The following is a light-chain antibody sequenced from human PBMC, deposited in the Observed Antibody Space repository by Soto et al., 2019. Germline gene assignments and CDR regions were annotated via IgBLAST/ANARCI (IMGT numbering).Light chain of an antibody. J-gene: IGLJ2*01. V-gene: IGLV2-14*01. CDR3: SSYTTSNTRGGV. Sequence: QSALTQPASVSGSPGQSITISCTGTSSDIGAYNFVSWYQLHPDTAPKLMIYDVTNRPSGVSDRFSGSKSGNTASLTISGLQAEDEADYYCSSYTTSNTRGGVFGGGTKVTVL. CDR1: SSDIGAYNF. CDR2: DVT.